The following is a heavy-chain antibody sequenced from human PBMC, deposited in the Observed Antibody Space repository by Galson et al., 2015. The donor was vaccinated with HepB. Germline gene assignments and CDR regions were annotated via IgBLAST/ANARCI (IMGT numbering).Heavy chain of an antibody. CDR2: ISYDGSDK. CDR1: GFTFSNYG. D-gene: IGHD3-22*01. J-gene: IGHJ4*02. V-gene: IGHV3-30-3*01. CDR3: ASFGAYYDSPGYLDY. Sequence: SLRLSCAASGFTFSNYGMHWVRQAPGKGLEWVAFISYDGSDKYYADSVKGRFTISRDNSKNTLYVQMNSLRVEDTAVYYCASFGAYYDSPGYLDYWGQGTLVAVSS.